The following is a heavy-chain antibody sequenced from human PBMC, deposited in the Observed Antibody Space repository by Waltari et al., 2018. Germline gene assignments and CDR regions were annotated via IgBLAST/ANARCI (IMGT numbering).Heavy chain of an antibody. CDR3: AKGSGAPTGFDY. CDR1: ELTFISYA. V-gene: IGHV3-30*02. J-gene: IGHJ4*02. Sequence: QVQLVESGGGVVQPGGSLRLSCAASELTFISYAIHWVRQSPGKGLEWLAFIRYDGSNKYYADSVKGRFTISRDNSKNTLYLQMNSLRAEDTAVYYCAKGSGAPTGFDYWGQGTLVTVSS. CDR2: IRYDGSNK. D-gene: IGHD3-10*01.